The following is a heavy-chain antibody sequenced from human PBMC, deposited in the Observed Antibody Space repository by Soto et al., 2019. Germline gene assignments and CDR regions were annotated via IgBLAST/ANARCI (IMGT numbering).Heavy chain of an antibody. CDR2: IYHSGST. Sequence: QVQLQESGPGLVKPSQTLSLTCTVSGGSISSGGDYWSCIRQHPGKGLEWIGYIYHSGSTYYNPSLKSRVTISVDTSKNQFSLKLSSVTAADTAVYYCAREHCSSTTCYPFFDYWGQRTLVTVSS. J-gene: IGHJ4*02. CDR3: AREHCSSTTCYPFFDY. D-gene: IGHD2-2*01. CDR1: GGSISSGGDY. V-gene: IGHV4-31*03.